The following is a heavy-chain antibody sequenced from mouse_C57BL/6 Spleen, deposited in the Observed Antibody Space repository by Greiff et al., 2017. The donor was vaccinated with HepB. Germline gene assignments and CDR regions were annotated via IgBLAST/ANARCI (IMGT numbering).Heavy chain of an antibody. D-gene: IGHD2-13*01. Sequence: VKLMESGAELVRPGTSVKMSCKASGYTFTNYWIGWAKQRPGHGLEWIGDIYPGGGYTNYNEKFKGKATLTADKYSSTAYMQFSSLTSEDSAIYYCARRRHYDDHWDYAMDYWGQGTSVTVSS. CDR2: IYPGGGYT. CDR3: ARRRHYDDHWDYAMDY. J-gene: IGHJ4*01. V-gene: IGHV1-63*01. CDR1: GYTFTNYW.